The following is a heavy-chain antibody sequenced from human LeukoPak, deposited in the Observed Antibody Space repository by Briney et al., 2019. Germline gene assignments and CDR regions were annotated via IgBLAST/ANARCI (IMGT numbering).Heavy chain of an antibody. D-gene: IGHD3-22*01. Sequence: PSETLSLTCTVSGGSISSYYWSWIRQPAGKGLEWIGRIYISGSTNYNPSLKSRVTMSVDTSKNQFSLKLSSVTAADTAVYYCARAGYYYDSSGLPPLDYWGQGTLVTVSS. CDR3: ARAGYYYDSSGLPPLDY. CDR2: IYISGST. J-gene: IGHJ4*02. CDR1: GGSISSYY. V-gene: IGHV4-4*07.